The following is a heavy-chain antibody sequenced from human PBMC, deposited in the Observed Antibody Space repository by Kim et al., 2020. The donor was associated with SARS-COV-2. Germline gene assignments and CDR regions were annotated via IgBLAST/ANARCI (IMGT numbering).Heavy chain of an antibody. CDR3: AKDFVGAIDY. D-gene: IGHD1-26*01. CDR2: ISYDGSNK. CDR1: GFTFSSYG. Sequence: GGSLRLSCAASGFTFSSYGMHWVRQAPGKGLEWVAVISYDGSNKYYADSVKGRFTISRDNSKNTLYLQMNSLRAEDTAVYYCAKDFVGAIDYWGQGTLVTVSS. J-gene: IGHJ4*02. V-gene: IGHV3-30*18.